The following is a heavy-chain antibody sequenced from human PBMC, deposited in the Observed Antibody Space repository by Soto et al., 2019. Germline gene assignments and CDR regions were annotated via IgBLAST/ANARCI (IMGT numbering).Heavy chain of an antibody. Sequence: QVQLVQSGAEVKKPGASVKVSCKASGYTFTSYAMHWVRQAPGQRLEWMGWINAGNGNTKYSQKFQGRVTITRDTSASTAYMELSRLRSEDTAVYYYARDDSEWHDSDGMDVWGQGTTVTVSS. CDR3: ARDDSEWHDSDGMDV. CDR2: INAGNGNT. J-gene: IGHJ6*02. D-gene: IGHD3-22*01. CDR1: GYTFTSYA. V-gene: IGHV1-3*01.